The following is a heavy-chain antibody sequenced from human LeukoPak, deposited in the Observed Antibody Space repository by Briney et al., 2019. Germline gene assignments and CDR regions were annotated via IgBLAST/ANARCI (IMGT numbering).Heavy chain of an antibody. Sequence: SETLSLTCTVSGGSISSYYWSWIRQPAGKGLEWIGRIYTSGSTNYNPSLKSRVTMSVDTSKNQFSLKLSSVTAADTAVYYCASLGRYDFWKADDAFDIWGQGTMVTVSS. V-gene: IGHV4-4*07. D-gene: IGHD3-3*01. J-gene: IGHJ3*02. CDR2: IYTSGST. CDR1: GGSISSYY. CDR3: ASLGRYDFWKADDAFDI.